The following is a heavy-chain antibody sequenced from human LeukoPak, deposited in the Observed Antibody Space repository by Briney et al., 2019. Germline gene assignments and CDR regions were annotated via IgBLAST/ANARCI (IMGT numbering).Heavy chain of an antibody. J-gene: IGHJ4*02. CDR1: GFTFSSYS. V-gene: IGHV3-48*02. Sequence: GGSLRLSCAASGFTFSSYSMNWVRQAPGKGLEWVSYISRSSNTIYYADSVKGRFTISRDNAKNSLYLQMNSLRDDDTAVYYCARGTYGDYVQYQFDFWGRGTLVTVSS. CDR3: ARGTYGDYVQYQFDF. CDR2: ISRSSNTI. D-gene: IGHD4-17*01.